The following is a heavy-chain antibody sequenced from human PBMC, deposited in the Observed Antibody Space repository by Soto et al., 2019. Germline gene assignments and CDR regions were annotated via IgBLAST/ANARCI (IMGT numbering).Heavy chain of an antibody. CDR3: ARNQGRITMVRWFDP. CDR1: GYTFSTYG. Sequence: QVQLVQSGAEVKKPGASVKVSCKSSGYTFSTYGISWVRQAPGQGLEWMGWISAYNGYTNYAQKFQDRFTMTTDTSTSTAYMELRSLRSDDTAVYYCARNQGRITMVRWFDPWGQGTLVTVSA. CDR2: ISAYNGYT. J-gene: IGHJ5*02. D-gene: IGHD3-10*01. V-gene: IGHV1-18*01.